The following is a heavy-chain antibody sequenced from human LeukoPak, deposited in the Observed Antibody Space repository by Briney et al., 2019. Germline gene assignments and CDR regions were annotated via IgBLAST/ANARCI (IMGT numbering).Heavy chain of an antibody. V-gene: IGHV3-30*03. CDR2: LSYDGNYK. J-gene: IGHJ4*02. CDR3: ARYAEYAVSTPCY. Sequence: PGGSLRLSCAAPGFTFSSYGMHWVRQAPGKGLEWVAVLSYDGNYKYYADSVKGRFAISRDNSENTLYLQMNSLRAEDTAVYYCARYAEYAVSTPCYWGQGTLVTVSA. D-gene: IGHD2-8*01. CDR1: GFTFSSYG.